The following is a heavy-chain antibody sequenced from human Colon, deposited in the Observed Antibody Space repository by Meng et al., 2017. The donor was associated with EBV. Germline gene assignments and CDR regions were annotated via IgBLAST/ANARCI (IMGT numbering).Heavy chain of an antibody. D-gene: IGHD3-16*01. CDR3: GSVRGDFDY. CDR2: IYSHRIT. V-gene: IGHV4-39*07. J-gene: IGHJ4*02. Sequence: QRPPVESGRALVKASGTPSRYSFVSCAIVRDTKPFWRRLRRAPGKGPGCVDSIYSHRITYSNTVPTSRAAMSLYTSKNQFSLKLSSVTAADTADYYCGSVRGDFDYWGQGTLVTVSS. CDR1: CAIVRDTKPF.